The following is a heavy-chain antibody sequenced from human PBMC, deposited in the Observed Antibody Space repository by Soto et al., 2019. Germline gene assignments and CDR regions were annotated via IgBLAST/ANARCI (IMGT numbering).Heavy chain of an antibody. CDR2: IYDTGISGYTPST. D-gene: IGHD5-18*01. Sequence: KASETLSLTCTVSGGSITSSYWSWIRRPPGKGLEWIAYIYDTGISGYTPSTSYNPSLKSRVTISVDTSKNQFSLKLSSVTAADTAVYYCARDNTAMAPTGENYGMDVWGQGTTVTVSS. J-gene: IGHJ6*02. V-gene: IGHV4-59*01. CDR3: ARDNTAMAPTGENYGMDV. CDR1: GGSITSSY.